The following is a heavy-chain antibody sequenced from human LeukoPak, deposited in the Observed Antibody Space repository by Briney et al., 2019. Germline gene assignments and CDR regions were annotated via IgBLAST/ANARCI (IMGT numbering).Heavy chain of an antibody. J-gene: IGHJ4*02. CDR3: AALGLYDSSGYYPAP. CDR1: GYTFTSYD. CDR2: MDPNSGNT. D-gene: IGHD3-22*01. V-gene: IGHV1-8*01. Sequence: GASVKVSCKASGYTFTSYDINWVRQATGQGLEWMGWMDPNSGNTGYAQKFQGRVTMTRNTSISTAYMELSSLRSEDTAVYYSAALGLYDSSGYYPAPWGQGTLVTVSS.